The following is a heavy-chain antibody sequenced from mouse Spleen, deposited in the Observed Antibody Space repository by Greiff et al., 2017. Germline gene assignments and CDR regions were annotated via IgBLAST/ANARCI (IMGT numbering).Heavy chain of an antibody. D-gene: IGHD2-14*01. CDR3: ARQRYDGAMDY. V-gene: IGHV5-9*04. CDR2: ISSGGGNT. Sequence: EVQVVESGGGLVKPGGSLKLSCAASGFTFSSYTMSWVRQTPAKRLEWVATISSGGGNTYYPDSVKGRFTISRDNARNTLYLQMSSLRSEDTAMYYCARQRYDGAMDYWGQGTSVTVSS. J-gene: IGHJ4*01. CDR1: GFTFSSYT.